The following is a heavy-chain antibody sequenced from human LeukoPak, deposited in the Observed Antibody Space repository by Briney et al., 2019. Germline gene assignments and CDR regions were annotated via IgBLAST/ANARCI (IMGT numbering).Heavy chain of an antibody. J-gene: IGHJ4*02. CDR3: ARDQSSGWYDY. D-gene: IGHD6-19*01. CDR2: ITGSGGST. CDR1: GFSFSNYG. V-gene: IGHV3-21*01. Sequence: GGSLRLSCAASGFSFSNYGMNWVRQAPGKGLEWVSGITGSGGSTYYAGSVKGRFTISRDNAKKSLYLEMNSLRAEDTAVYYCARDQSSGWYDYWGQGTLVSVSS.